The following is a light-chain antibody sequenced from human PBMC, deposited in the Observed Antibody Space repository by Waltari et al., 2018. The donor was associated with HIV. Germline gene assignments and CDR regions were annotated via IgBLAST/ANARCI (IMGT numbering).Light chain of an antibody. V-gene: IGLV1-44*01. J-gene: IGLJ2*01. CDR3: AAWDDSLNGPV. Sequence: QSVLTQSPSASGTPGQRVIISCSGSSSNIGSNSVNWYQQLPGTAPQLLIYSNNERPSGVPDRFSGSKSGTSASLAISGLQSEDEADYHCAAWDDSLNGPVFGGGTKLTVL. CDR1: SSNIGSNS. CDR2: SNN.